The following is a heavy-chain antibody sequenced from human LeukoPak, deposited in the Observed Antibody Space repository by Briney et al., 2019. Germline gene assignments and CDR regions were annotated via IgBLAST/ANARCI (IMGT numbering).Heavy chain of an antibody. J-gene: IGHJ4*02. CDR1: GFTVSTYY. Sequence: AGSLRLSCAASGFTVSTYYMAWVRQAPGKGLEWVSAISGSGGSTYYADSVKGRFTISRDNSKNTLYLQMNSLRAEDTALYYCAKRYCSGGICSYFDYWGQGTLVTVSS. D-gene: IGHD2-15*01. CDR3: AKRYCSGGICSYFDY. V-gene: IGHV3-23*01. CDR2: ISGSGGST.